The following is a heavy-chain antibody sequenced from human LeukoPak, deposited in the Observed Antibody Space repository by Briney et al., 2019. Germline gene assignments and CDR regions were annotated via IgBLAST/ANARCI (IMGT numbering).Heavy chain of an antibody. CDR3: ARLGGSGYYGSGPDY. CDR1: GYTFTSYA. D-gene: IGHD3-10*01. V-gene: IGHV1-3*01. J-gene: IGHJ4*02. CDR2: INAGNGNT. Sequence: ASVKVSCKASGYTFTSYAMHWVRQAPGQRLEWMGWINAGNGNTKYSQKFQGRATITRDTSASTAYMELSSLRSEDTAVYYCARLGGSGYYGSGPDYWGQGTLVTVSS.